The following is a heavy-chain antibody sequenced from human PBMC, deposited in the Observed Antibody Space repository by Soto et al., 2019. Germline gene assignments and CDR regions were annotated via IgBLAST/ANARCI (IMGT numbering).Heavy chain of an antibody. Sequence: QVQLVQSGAEVKKPGSSVKVSCKISGGTFSRYSISWVRQAPGQGLEWMGGIVPIFGTRNYAKKFQDRVTITTDESATTAHMELSNLRSEDTAVYYCARPYEGGYSSNHHYYSALDVWGQGTAVTVSS. J-gene: IGHJ6*02. CDR2: IVPIFGTR. CDR1: GGTFSRYS. V-gene: IGHV1-69*01. CDR3: ARPYEGGYSSNHHYYSALDV. D-gene: IGHD3-22*01.